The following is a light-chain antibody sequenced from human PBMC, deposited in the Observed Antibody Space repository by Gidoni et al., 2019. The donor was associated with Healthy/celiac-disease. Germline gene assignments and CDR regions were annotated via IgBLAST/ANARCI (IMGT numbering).Light chain of an antibody. Sequence: QSALTQPASVSGSPGQSITIPCTGTSSDGGGYNYVSWYQQHPGKSPKLMIYEVSNRPSGVSNRFSGSKSGNTASLTISGLQAEDEADYYCSSYTSSSPLFGGGTKLTVL. J-gene: IGLJ2*01. CDR2: EVS. CDR3: SSYTSSSPL. V-gene: IGLV2-14*01. CDR1: SSDGGGYNY.